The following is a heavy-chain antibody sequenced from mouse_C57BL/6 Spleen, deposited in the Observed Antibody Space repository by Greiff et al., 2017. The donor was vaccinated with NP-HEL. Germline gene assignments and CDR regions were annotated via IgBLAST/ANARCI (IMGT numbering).Heavy chain of an antibody. D-gene: IGHD1-1*01. CDR3: ARRGYGSSSWFAY. V-gene: IGHV1-64*01. CDR1: GYTFTSYW. CDR2: IHPNSGST. J-gene: IGHJ3*01. Sequence: VQLQQPGAELVKPGASVKLSCKASGYTFTSYWMHWVKQRPGQGLEWIGMIHPNSGSTNYNEKFKSKATLTVDKSSSTAYMQLSSLTSEYSAVYYCARRGYGSSSWFAYWGQGTLVTVSA.